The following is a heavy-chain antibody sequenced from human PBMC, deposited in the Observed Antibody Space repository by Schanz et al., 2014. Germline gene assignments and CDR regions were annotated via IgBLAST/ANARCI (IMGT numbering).Heavy chain of an antibody. V-gene: IGHV4-59*01. Sequence: QLQESGPGLVKPSETLSLTCNVSGVAISSFYWSWIRQAPGKGLEWIGYIYYSGSTNYNPSLKSRVTISVDTSKNQFSLKLSSVTAADTAVYYCARDVNGIGGYPVGMDVWGQGTTVTVSS. CDR1: GVAISSFY. J-gene: IGHJ6*02. CDR3: ARDVNGIGGYPVGMDV. D-gene: IGHD5-18*01. CDR2: IYYSGST.